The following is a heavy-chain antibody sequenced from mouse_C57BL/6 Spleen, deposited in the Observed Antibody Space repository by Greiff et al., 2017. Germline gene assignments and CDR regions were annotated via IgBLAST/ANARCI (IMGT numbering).Heavy chain of an antibody. CDR1: GYTFTDYY. D-gene: IGHD1-1*01. V-gene: IGHV1-26*01. CDR2: INPNNGGT. J-gene: IGHJ3*01. Sequence: EVKVVESGPELVKPGASVKISCKASGYTFTDYYMNWVKQSHGKSLEWIGDINPNNGGTSYNQKFKGKATLTVDKSSSTAYMELRSLTSEDSAVYYCARSPYGSSSAWFAYWGQGTLVTVSA. CDR3: ARSPYGSSSAWFAY.